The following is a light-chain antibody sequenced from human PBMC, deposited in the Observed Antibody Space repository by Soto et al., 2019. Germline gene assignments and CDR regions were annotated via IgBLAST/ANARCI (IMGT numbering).Light chain of an antibody. J-gene: IGKJ4*01. CDR3: QQRSKWPLT. CDR2: DAS. Sequence: EIVLTQSPATLSLSPGERATLSCRASQSVSSYLAWLQQKPGQAPRLRIYDASNSATGIPPRFSVSGSVTDFTLTISGLEPEDFAVYYCQQRSKWPLTFGGGTQVEIK. CDR1: QSVSSY. V-gene: IGKV3-11*01.